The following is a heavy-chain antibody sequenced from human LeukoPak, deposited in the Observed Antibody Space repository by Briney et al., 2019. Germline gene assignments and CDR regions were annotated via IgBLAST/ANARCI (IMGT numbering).Heavy chain of an antibody. V-gene: IGHV3-7*01. D-gene: IGHD4/OR15-4a*01. J-gene: IGHJ4*02. CDR3: ARLLTIPGY. CDR1: TFTFSAYW. CDR2: IKQDGSEK. Sequence: PGGSLRLSCAACTFTFSAYWMSWVRQAPGKGLEWVANIKQDGSEKYYVDSVKGRFTISRDNAKNSLYLQMNSLRAEDTAVYHCARLLTIPGYWGQGTLVTVSS.